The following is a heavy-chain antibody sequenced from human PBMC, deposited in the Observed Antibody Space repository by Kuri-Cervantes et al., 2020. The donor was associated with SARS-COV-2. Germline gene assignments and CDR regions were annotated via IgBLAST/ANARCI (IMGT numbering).Heavy chain of an antibody. Sequence: SQTLSLTCAVSAYSISSDYYWGWIRQPPGKGLEWIGEINHSGSTNYNPSLKSRVTISVDTSKNQFSLKLSSVTAADTAVYYCAMTPRFEYYYGMDVWGQGTMVTVSS. J-gene: IGHJ6*02. V-gene: IGHV4-38-2*01. CDR1: AYSISSDYY. D-gene: IGHD2-15*01. CDR2: INHSGST. CDR3: AMTPRFEYYYGMDV.